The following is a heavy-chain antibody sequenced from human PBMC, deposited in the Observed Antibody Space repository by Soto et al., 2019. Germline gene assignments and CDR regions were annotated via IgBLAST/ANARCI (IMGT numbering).Heavy chain of an antibody. V-gene: IGHV3-13*01. D-gene: IGHD2-2*01. Sequence: DVQLVESGGGLVQPGGSLRLSCAASGFAFSMYDMHWVRQVAGKGLEWVSAIGAAGDTLYAGSVKGRFSASRENAKNSLYLQMNILRAGDTAVYYCARDKGHCSSDSCPNKIYPSAMDVCGLGTTVTVSS. CDR3: ARDKGHCSSDSCPNKIYPSAMDV. J-gene: IGHJ6*02. CDR2: IGAAGDT. CDR1: GFAFSMYD.